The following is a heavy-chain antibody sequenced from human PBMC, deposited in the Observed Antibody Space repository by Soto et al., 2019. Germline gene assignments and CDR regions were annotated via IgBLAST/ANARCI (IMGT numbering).Heavy chain of an antibody. CDR3: ARITMVRGIDY. Sequence: TLSLTCTVSGGSVSSYYWSWIRQSPGKGLEWIGYIYYSGSTKYKPSLKSRVTISVDTSKNQFSLKVSSATAADTAVYYCARITMVRGIDYWGQGTLVTVSS. CDR1: GGSVSSYY. V-gene: IGHV4-59*08. CDR2: IYYSGST. D-gene: IGHD3-10*01. J-gene: IGHJ4*02.